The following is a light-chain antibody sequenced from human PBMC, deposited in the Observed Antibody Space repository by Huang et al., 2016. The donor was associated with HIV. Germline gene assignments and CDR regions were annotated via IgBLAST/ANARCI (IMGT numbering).Light chain of an antibody. CDR2: GAT. V-gene: IGKV3-15*01. CDR1: QSVSSK. Sequence: EIVMTQSPATLSVSPGERATLSCRASQSVSSKLAWYQRKPGQAPRPLIYGATTRATGNPVRFSGSESETEFTLTISSLQSEDFAVYYCQQYNNWPPGYTFGQGTKLEIK. CDR3: QQYNNWPPGYT. J-gene: IGKJ2*01.